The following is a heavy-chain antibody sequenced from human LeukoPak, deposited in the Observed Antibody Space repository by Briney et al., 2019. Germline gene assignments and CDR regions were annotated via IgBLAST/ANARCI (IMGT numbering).Heavy chain of an antibody. Sequence: PSETLSLTCTVSGYSISSGYYWGWIRQPPGKGLEWIGSIYHSGSTYYNPSLKSRVTISVDTSKNQFSLKLSSATAADTAVYYCARDSGTTGEVKFDPWGQGTLVTVSS. CDR3: ARDSGTTGEVKFDP. V-gene: IGHV4-38-2*02. D-gene: IGHD3-10*01. CDR1: GYSISSGYY. J-gene: IGHJ5*02. CDR2: IYHSGST.